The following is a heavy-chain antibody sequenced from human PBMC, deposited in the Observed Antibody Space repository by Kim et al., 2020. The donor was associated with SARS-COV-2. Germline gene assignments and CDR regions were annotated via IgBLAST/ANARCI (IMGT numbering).Heavy chain of an antibody. J-gene: IGHJ4*02. Sequence: SETLSLTCAVYGGSFSGYYWSWIRQPPGKGLEWIGEINHSGSTNYNPSLKSRVTISVDTSKNQFSLKLSSVTAADTAVYYCARERGGRSGYSYGYVDYWGQGTLVTVSS. CDR2: INHSGST. CDR1: GGSFSGYY. D-gene: IGHD5-18*01. V-gene: IGHV4-34*01. CDR3: ARERGGRSGYSYGYVDY.